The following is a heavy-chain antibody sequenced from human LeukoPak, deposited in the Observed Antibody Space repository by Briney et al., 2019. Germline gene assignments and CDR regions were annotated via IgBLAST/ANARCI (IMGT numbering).Heavy chain of an antibody. D-gene: IGHD3-22*01. Sequence: GASVKVACKASGYTFTSYGISWVRQVPGQGLEWMGWISAYNVNTNYAQKLQGRVTMTTDTSTSTAYIELRSLRSDDAAVYFCARSPRPITTIVAASSAEYFQHWGQGTLVTVSS. J-gene: IGHJ1*01. CDR2: ISAYNVNT. V-gene: IGHV1-18*01. CDR3: ARSPRPITTIVAASSAEYFQH. CDR1: GYTFTSYG.